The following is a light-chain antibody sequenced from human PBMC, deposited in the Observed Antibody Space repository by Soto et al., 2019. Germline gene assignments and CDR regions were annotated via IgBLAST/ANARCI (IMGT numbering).Light chain of an antibody. J-gene: IGKJ3*01. Sequence: EIVMTQSPATLSVSPGERATLSCRASQSVSSNLAWYQQKPGQAPRLLIYGASTRATGIPARFSGSGSGTEFTLTISSLQSEGFAVYYCQQYNNWPHTFGPGTKVDIK. CDR1: QSVSSN. CDR2: GAS. CDR3: QQYNNWPHT. V-gene: IGKV3-15*01.